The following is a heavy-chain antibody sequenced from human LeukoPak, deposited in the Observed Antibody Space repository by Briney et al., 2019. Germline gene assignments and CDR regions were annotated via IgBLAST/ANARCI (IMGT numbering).Heavy chain of an antibody. Sequence: GGSLRLSCAASGFTFSSYGMHWVRQAPGKGLEWVAVISYDGSNKYYADSVKGRFTISRDNSKNTLYLQMNSLRAEDTAVYYCARDSLAVAGTWDYWGQGTLVTVSS. CDR1: GFTFSSYG. V-gene: IGHV3-30*03. J-gene: IGHJ4*02. D-gene: IGHD6-19*01. CDR3: ARDSLAVAGTWDY. CDR2: ISYDGSNK.